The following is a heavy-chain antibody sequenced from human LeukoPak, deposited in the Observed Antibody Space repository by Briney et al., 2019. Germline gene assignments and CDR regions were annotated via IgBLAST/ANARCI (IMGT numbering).Heavy chain of an antibody. CDR2: LSRSGANT. J-gene: IGHJ6*03. D-gene: IGHD2-2*01. Sequence: DPGGSLRLSCEASGFTFRHYAMMWVRQAPGKGLEWVADLSRSGANTNYADPVKGRLTISRYNSKNSLYRQMNRLRAEDTGVYYCAKGACTDTSCYVLASFYHCYYYMDVWGKGTAVTVSS. CDR1: GFTFRHYA. V-gene: IGHV3-23*01. CDR3: AKGACTDTSCYVLASFYHCYYYMDV.